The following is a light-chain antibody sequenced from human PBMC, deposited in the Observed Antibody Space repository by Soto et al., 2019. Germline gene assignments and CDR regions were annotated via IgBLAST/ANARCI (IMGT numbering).Light chain of an antibody. CDR2: DAS. Sequence: DIQMTQSPSTLSASVGDRVTATCRASQSISSWLAWYQQKPGKAPKLLIYDASSLESGVPSRFSGSGSGTDFTLAISSLQPEDSATYYCLQDINYPWTFGQGTKVDI. V-gene: IGKV1-5*01. CDR3: LQDINYPWT. J-gene: IGKJ1*01. CDR1: QSISSW.